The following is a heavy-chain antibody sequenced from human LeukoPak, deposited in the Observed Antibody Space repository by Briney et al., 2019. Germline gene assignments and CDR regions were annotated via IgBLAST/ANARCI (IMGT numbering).Heavy chain of an antibody. Sequence: QPGRSLRLSCAASGFTFSSYGMHWVPQAPGKGREWVAVIWYDGSNKYYADSVKGRFTISRDNSKNTLYLQMNSLRAEDTAVYYCARPLFQYSSSWYGVDYWGQGTLVTVSS. D-gene: IGHD6-13*01. CDR2: IWYDGSNK. J-gene: IGHJ4*02. V-gene: IGHV3-33*01. CDR3: ARPLFQYSSSWYGVDY. CDR1: GFTFSSYG.